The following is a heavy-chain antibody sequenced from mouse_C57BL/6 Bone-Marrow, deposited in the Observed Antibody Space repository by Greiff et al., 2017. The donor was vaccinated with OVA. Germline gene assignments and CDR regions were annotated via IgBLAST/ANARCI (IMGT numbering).Heavy chain of an antibody. D-gene: IGHD1-1*01. CDR3: ARESTTVVADYYAMDY. CDR1: GYTFTSYW. V-gene: IGHV1-64*01. Sequence: QVQLKQPGAELVKPGASVKLSCKASGYTFTSYWMHWVKQRPGQGLEWIGMIHPNSGSTNYNEKFKSKATLTVDKSSSTAYMQLSSLTSEDSAVYYCARESTTVVADYYAMDYWGQGTSVTVSS. CDR2: IHPNSGST. J-gene: IGHJ4*01.